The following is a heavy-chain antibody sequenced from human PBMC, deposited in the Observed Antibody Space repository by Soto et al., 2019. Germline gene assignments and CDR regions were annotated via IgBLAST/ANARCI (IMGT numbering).Heavy chain of an antibody. CDR3: AKGTERSASGGYYPTSPGLVC. J-gene: IGHJ4*02. CDR2: ISFDGGNK. CDR1: GFTFSSYG. V-gene: IGHV3-30*18. Sequence: QVQLVESGGGVVQPGRSLRVSCAASGFTFSSYGMHWVRQAPGKGLEGVAVISFDGGNKFYPESVKGRFTVSRDNSKNWVYRKMNSLRAEATSVSYCAKGTERSASGGYYPTSPGLVCWGQGTPVTVSS. D-gene: IGHD3-22*01.